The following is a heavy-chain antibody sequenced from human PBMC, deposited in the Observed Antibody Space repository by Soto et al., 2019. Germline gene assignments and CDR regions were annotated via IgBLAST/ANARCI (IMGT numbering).Heavy chain of an antibody. D-gene: IGHD6-13*01. CDR1: GFTFSSYA. Sequence: GGSLRLSCSASGFTFSSYAMHWVRQAPGKGLEWVAVIWYDGSNKYYADSVKGRFTISRDNSKNTLYLQMNSLRAEDTAVYYSAKDQSYSSRRSDYWGQGTLVTVSS. CDR2: IWYDGSNK. CDR3: AKDQSYSSRRSDY. V-gene: IGHV3-33*06. J-gene: IGHJ4*02.